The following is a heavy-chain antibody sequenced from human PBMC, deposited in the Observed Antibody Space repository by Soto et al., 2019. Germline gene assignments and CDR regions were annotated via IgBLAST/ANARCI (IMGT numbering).Heavy chain of an antibody. CDR2: ISYDGSSK. Sequence: QVQLVESGGGVVQPGRSLRLSCATSGFTFSNNGMHWVRQAPGKGLEWVALISYDGSSKYYADSVKGRFIISRDNSKNTLYLQMNSLRAEDTAVYYCAKDGGQIGSYLDYWGQGTLVTVSS. CDR1: GFTFSNNG. CDR3: AKDGGQIGSYLDY. V-gene: IGHV3-30*18. D-gene: IGHD1-26*01. J-gene: IGHJ4*02.